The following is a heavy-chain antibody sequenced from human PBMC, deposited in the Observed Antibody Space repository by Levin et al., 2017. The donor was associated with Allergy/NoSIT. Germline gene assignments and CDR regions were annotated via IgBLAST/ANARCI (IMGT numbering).Heavy chain of an antibody. J-gene: IGHJ4*02. D-gene: IGHD5-12*01. Sequence: GESLKISCAASGFSIRDYRMSWLRQAPGRGLQWVASIKQDGSEQYYLDSVTGRFTISRDNAKNSLYLQMNSLRAEDTAVYHCAKDVGPCDATSGVYLDYWGQGTLVSVSS. CDR3: AKDVGPCDATSGVYLDY. V-gene: IGHV3-7*01. CDR1: GFSIRDYR. CDR2: IKQDGSEQ.